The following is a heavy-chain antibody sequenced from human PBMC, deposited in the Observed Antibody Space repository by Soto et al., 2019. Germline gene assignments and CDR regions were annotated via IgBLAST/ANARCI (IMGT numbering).Heavy chain of an antibody. D-gene: IGHD6-19*01. Sequence: SETLSLTCNVSGGYISTYYWSWIRQPAGKGLEWIGRIHASGNTDYNPSLKSRVTMSVDTSKNQFSLRLTSLTAADTAVYYCARKPGWYFLFWGQGPL. CDR1: GGYISTYY. CDR2: IHASGNT. CDR3: ARKPGWYFLF. V-gene: IGHV4-4*07. J-gene: IGHJ1*01.